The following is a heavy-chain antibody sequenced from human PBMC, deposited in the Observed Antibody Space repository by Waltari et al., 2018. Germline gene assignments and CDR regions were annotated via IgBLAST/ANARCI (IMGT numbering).Heavy chain of an antibody. V-gene: IGHV3-53*01. J-gene: IGHJ3*02. CDR3: ARATAPDYYDSSGYNDAFDI. CDR2: IYSGGST. Sequence: EVQLVESGGGLIQPGGSLRLSCAASGFTVSSNYMSWVRQAPGKGLEWVSVIYSGGSTYYADSVKGRFTISRDNSKNTLYLQMNSLRAEDTAVYYCARATAPDYYDSSGYNDAFDIWGQGTMVTVSS. D-gene: IGHD3-22*01. CDR1: GFTVSSNY.